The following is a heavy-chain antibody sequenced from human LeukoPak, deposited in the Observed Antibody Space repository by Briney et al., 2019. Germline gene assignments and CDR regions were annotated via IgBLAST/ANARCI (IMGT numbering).Heavy chain of an antibody. CDR3: ARDQRIVVVPAAPSNWFDP. J-gene: IGHJ5*02. D-gene: IGHD2-2*01. Sequence: SETLSLTCTVSGGSISSSSYYWGCIRQPPGKGLECIGSIYYSGSTYYNPFLKSRVTISVDTSKHQFSLKLSSVTAADTAVYYCARDQRIVVVPAAPSNWFDPWGQGTLVTVSS. V-gene: IGHV4-39*07. CDR2: IYYSGST. CDR1: GGSISSSSYY.